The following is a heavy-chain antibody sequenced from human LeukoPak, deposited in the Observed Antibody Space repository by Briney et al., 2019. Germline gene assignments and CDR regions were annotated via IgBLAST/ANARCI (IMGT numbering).Heavy chain of an antibody. CDR3: AKEFYYGSGSYYPTFDY. CDR1: GFIFSSYA. V-gene: IGHV3-23*01. Sequence: HTGGSVRLSCAASGFIFSSYAMSWVRQAPGKGLEWVSAISGSSGSTYYADSVKGRFTISRDNSKNTLYLQMNSLRAEDTAVYYCAKEFYYGSGSYYPTFDYWGQGTLVTVSS. D-gene: IGHD3-10*01. CDR2: ISGSSGST. J-gene: IGHJ4*02.